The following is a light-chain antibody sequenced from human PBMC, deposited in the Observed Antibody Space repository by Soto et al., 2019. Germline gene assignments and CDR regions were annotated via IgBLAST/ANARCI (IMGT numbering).Light chain of an antibody. CDR2: EGT. CDR3: CSYAGSRTFV. Sequence: QSALTQHASVSGSPGQSITVSCTGTSSDVGAYNLVSWYQQHPGKAPRLIIYEGTKRPSGISHRFSGSKSDNTASLTISGLRSEDEAHYHCCSYAGSRTFVFGGGTKLTVL. V-gene: IGLV2-23*01. J-gene: IGLJ3*02. CDR1: SSDVGAYNL.